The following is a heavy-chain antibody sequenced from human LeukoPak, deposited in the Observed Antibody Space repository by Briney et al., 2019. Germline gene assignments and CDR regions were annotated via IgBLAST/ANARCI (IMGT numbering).Heavy chain of an antibody. D-gene: IGHD1-14*01. J-gene: IGHJ6*03. V-gene: IGHV1-2*02. CDR2: VNHKSGAA. Sequence: ASVKVSCKTSGYSVNAYNMHWVRQAPGQGLEWMGWVNHKSGAANYAQKFQGRVTMTRDTSISTAYMELSRLRSDDTAVYYCASVGRINFYYMDVWGKGTTVTVSS. CDR3: ASVGRINFYYMDV. CDR1: GYSVNAYN.